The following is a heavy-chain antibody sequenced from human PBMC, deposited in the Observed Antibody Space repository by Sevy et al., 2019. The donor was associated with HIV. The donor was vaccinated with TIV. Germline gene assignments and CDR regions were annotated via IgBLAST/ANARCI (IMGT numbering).Heavy chain of an antibody. CDR2: VTH. CDR3: ARGVEGVVPSPIIGLGPWAKYWSFDL. Sequence: SETLSLTCAVSGGSFSGFSWNWIRQPPGKGLEWIGEVTHYSPSLKSRATISLDTSKNKFSLKLHSVTAADTALYFCARGVEGVVPSPIIGLGPWAKYWSFDLWGRGTLVTVSS. CDR1: GGSFSGFS. J-gene: IGHJ2*01. V-gene: IGHV4-34*01. D-gene: IGHD2-2*02.